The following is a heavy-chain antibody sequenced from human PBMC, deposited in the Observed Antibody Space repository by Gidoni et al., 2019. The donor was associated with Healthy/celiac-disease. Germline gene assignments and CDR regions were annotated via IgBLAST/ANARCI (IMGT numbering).Heavy chain of an antibody. D-gene: IGHD2-15*01. CDR1: VFTFSSQA. Sequence: EVPLLEPGGGLVQPGGSLRLSCAASVFTFSSQAMSWVRQAPGKGLEGVSAISGSGGRTYYADSVKGRFTISRDNSKNTLYLQMNSRRAEDTAVYYCAKTQGSVCSGGSCAIDYWGQGTLVTVSS. J-gene: IGHJ4*02. V-gene: IGHV3-23*01. CDR3: AKTQGSVCSGGSCAIDY. CDR2: ISGSGGRT.